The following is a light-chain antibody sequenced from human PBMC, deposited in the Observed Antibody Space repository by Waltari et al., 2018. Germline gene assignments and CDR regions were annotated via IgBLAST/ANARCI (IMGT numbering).Light chain of an antibody. CDR2: GAS. CDR1: QSVSSN. V-gene: IGKV3-15*01. J-gene: IGKJ4*01. CDR3: QQYTTLPLT. Sequence: EIVMTQSPGTLSVSPGEGATLSCRASQSVSSNVAWYQQRPGQAPRLLIFGASTRAPGIPARFSGSESGTEFTLTIRSLQSEDSAVYFCQQYTTLPLTFGGGTKVEI.